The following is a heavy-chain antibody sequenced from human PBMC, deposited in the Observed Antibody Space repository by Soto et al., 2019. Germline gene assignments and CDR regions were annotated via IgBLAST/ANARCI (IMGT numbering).Heavy chain of an antibody. V-gene: IGHV4-59*07. Sequence: HSDSLYLTRTVSGGSISSYYWSWVRQPPGKGLEWIGYIYYSGSTNYNPSLKSRVTISVDTSKNQFSLKLSSVTAADTAVYYCARADGDYYYYYGMDVWGQGTTVTLSS. CDR3: ARADGDYYYYYGMDV. D-gene: IGHD3-10*01. CDR1: GGSISSYY. J-gene: IGHJ6*01. CDR2: IYYSGST.